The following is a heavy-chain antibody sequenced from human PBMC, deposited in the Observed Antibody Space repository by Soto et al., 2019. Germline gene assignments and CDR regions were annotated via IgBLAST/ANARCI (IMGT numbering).Heavy chain of an antibody. D-gene: IGHD1-20*01. CDR2: IYYSGIT. V-gene: IGHV4-59*01. Sequence: QVQLQESGPGLVKPSETLSLTCTVSGGSISSYYWSWIRQPPGKGLEWIGYIYYSGITNYKPSLKTRVTISVDPSKNQFSLKLSSVTAADTAVYYCARYKSNYYYGMDVWGQGTTVTVSS. CDR1: GGSISSYY. J-gene: IGHJ6*02. CDR3: ARYKSNYYYGMDV.